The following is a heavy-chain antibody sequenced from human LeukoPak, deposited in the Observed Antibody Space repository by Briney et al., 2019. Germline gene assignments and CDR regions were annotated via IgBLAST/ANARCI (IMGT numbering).Heavy chain of an antibody. CDR3: AKDMEVTTVTTDWFDP. CDR1: GFTFSSYA. Sequence: GGSLRLSCAASGFTFSSYAMSWVRQAPGKRLDWVSAISGSGGSTYYADSVKGRFTISRDNSKNTLYLQMNSLRAEDTAVYYCAKDMEVTTVTTDWFDPWGQGTLVTVSS. J-gene: IGHJ5*02. D-gene: IGHD4-11*01. V-gene: IGHV3-23*01. CDR2: ISGSGGST.